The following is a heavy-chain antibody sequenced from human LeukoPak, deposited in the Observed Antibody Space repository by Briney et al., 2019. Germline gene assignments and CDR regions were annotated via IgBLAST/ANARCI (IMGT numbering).Heavy chain of an antibody. CDR2: IASDGSNK. D-gene: IGHD6-13*01. Sequence: PGGSLRISSAAAGFTFTTYLMYLGRQAPFPWLEWVTHIASDGSNKAYGDSVRGRFTVSRDNAKNTVYLQMNSLRAEDTAVYYCAKAGSGSWYLGDYWGQGTLVIVSS. V-gene: IGHV3-30*02. J-gene: IGHJ4*02. CDR1: GFTFTTYL. CDR3: AKAGSGSWYLGDY.